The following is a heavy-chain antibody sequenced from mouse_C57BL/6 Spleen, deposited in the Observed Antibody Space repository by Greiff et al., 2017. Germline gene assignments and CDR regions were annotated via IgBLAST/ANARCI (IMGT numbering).Heavy chain of an antibody. D-gene: IGHD2-4*01. CDR1: GYSITSGYY. J-gene: IGHJ2*01. CDR2: ISYDGSN. CDR3: ARGNYDPFDY. V-gene: IGHV3-6*01. Sequence: EVQLQESGPGLVKPSQSLSLTCSVTGYSITSGYYCNWIRQFPGNKLEWMGYISYDGSNNYNPSLKNRISITRDTSKNQFFLKLNSFTTEDTATYYCARGNYDPFDYWGQGTTLTVSS.